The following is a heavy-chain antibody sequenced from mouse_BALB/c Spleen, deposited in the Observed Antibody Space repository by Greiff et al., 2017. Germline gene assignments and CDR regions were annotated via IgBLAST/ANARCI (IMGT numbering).Heavy chain of an antibody. V-gene: IGHV1-5*01. J-gene: IGHJ1*01. CDR1: GYSFTSYW. CDR2: IYPGNSDT. Sequence: VQLQQSGTVLARPGASVKMSCKASGYSFTSYWMHWVKQRPGQGLEWIGAIYPGNSDTSYNQKFKGKAKLTAVTSASTAYMELSSLTNEDSAVYYCTSEDLYWYFDVWGAGTTVTVSS. CDR3: TSEDLYWYFDV.